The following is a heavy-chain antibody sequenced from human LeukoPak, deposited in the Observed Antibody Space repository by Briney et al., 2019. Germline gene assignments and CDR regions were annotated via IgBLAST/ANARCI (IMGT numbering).Heavy chain of an antibody. Sequence: GGSLRLSCAASGFIFRNYAMSWVRQGPARGLEWVSSLRGDGETFYADSVKGRFTLSRDDSRNTVYFQLNNLRIDDTAIYYCAKASWVSNVDAVLWGQGTLVTVSS. CDR3: AKASWVSNVDAVL. V-gene: IGHV3-23*01. J-gene: IGHJ4*02. CDR2: LRGDGET. D-gene: IGHD3-16*01. CDR1: GFIFRNYA.